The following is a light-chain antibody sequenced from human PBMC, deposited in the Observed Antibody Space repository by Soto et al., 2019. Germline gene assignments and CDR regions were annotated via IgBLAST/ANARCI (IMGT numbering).Light chain of an antibody. J-gene: IGKJ1*01. CDR1: QIVSNNY. V-gene: IGKV3-20*01. Sequence: EIVLTQSPGTLSLSPGEGATLSCRASQIVSNNYLAWYQQKTGQAPRLLVYGESRKATGIPDRFSGNGSGTVFTFTIGRLEPEDFAVYYCQQYGNSLPWTFGQGTKGDIK. CDR3: QQYGNSLPWT. CDR2: GES.